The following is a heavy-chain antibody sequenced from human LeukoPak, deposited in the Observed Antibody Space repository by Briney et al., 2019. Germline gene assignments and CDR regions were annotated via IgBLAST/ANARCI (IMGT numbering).Heavy chain of an antibody. J-gene: IGHJ4*02. CDR1: GYTFTSYG. CDR2: ISAYNGNT. CDR3: ARDLGALAVAGSFDY. D-gene: IGHD6-19*01. Sequence: ASVKVSCKASGYTFTSYGISWVRQAPGQGLEGMGWISAYNGNTNYAQKLQGRVTMTTDTSTSTAYIELRSLRSADTAVYYCARDLGALAVAGSFDYWGQGTLVTVSS. V-gene: IGHV1-18*04.